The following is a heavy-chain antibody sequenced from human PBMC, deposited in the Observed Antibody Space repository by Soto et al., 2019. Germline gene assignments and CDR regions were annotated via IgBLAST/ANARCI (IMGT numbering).Heavy chain of an antibody. J-gene: IGHJ5*02. CDR3: ARPPPRGGWHAP. Sequence: SETLSLTCSVSGGSLSTYYWTWIRQPPGKGLEWIGYAHDSGYANYRPSLKSRVTISLDTSKNQISLNLNSVTAADTAVYYCARPPPRGGWHAPWGQGILVNVSS. CDR2: AHDSGYA. CDR1: GGSLSTYY. D-gene: IGHD6-19*01. V-gene: IGHV4-59*12.